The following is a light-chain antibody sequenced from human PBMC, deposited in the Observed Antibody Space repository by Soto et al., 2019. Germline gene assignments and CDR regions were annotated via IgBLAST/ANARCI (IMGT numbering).Light chain of an antibody. CDR2: GAS. CDR1: QRVSSNY. Sequence: EIVLTQSPGTLSLSPGERATLSCRASQRVSSNYLAWYPQKRGQAPRLLIYGASSRATGIPTRFSGSGSGTDFTLTISRLEPEDFAVYYCQQYDTSPRTFGQGTKVEI. CDR3: QQYDTSPRT. J-gene: IGKJ1*01. V-gene: IGKV3-20*01.